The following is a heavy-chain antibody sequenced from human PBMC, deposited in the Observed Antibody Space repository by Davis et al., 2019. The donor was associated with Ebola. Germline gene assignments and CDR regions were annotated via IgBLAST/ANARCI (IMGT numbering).Heavy chain of an antibody. D-gene: IGHD2-2*01. CDR3: ARDPIYVLVPAATNIQGYSSTLRLGMDV. Sequence: ASVKVSCKASGYTFTSYGISWVRQAPGQGLEWMGWISAYNGNTNYAQTLQGRVTMTTDTSTRTAYMELSSLRSEDTAVYYCARDPIYVLVPAATNIQGYSSTLRLGMDVWGQGTTVTVSS. J-gene: IGHJ6*02. CDR1: GYTFTSYG. CDR2: ISAYNGNT. V-gene: IGHV1-18*01.